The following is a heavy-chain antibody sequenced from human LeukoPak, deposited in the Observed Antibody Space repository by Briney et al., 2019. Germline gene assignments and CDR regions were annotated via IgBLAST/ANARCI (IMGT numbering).Heavy chain of an antibody. D-gene: IGHD2-2*01. CDR1: GFTFSSYW. J-gene: IGHJ4*02. CDR2: IKQDGSEK. V-gene: IGHV3-7*01. CDR3: AKDLWKYQLRALDY. Sequence: GGSLRLSCAASGFTFSSYWMTWVRQAPGKGLEWVANIKQDGSEKYYVDSVKGRFTISRDHSKNTLYLQMNSLRAEDTALYYCAKDLWKYQLRALDYWGQGTLVTVSS.